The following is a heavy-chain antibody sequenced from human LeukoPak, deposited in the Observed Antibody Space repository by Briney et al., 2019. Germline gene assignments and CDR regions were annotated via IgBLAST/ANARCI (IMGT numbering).Heavy chain of an antibody. V-gene: IGHV4-59*12. J-gene: IGHJ4*02. D-gene: IGHD6-19*01. Sequence: SETLSLTCTVSGGSISSYYWSWIRQPPGKGLEWIGYIYYSGSTNYNPSLKSRVTISVDTSKNQFSLKLSSVTAADTAVYYCARGRYYSSGWTFDYWGQGTLVTVSS. CDR1: GGSISSYY. CDR3: ARGRYYSSGWTFDY. CDR2: IYYSGST.